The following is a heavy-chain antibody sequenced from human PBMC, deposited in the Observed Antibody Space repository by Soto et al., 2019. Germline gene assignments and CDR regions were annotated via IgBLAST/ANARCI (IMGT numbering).Heavy chain of an antibody. V-gene: IGHV3-33*01. CDR3: ARDLGAYGVSAFDM. D-gene: IGHD4-17*01. J-gene: IGHJ3*02. CDR1: GFSFSDHG. Sequence: QVQLVETGGGVVQPGRSLRLSCAASGFSFSDHGMHWVRQAPVKGLEWVAVIWHDGRNKYYADSVRGRFTVSRDNSETTLYLQMNRLRAEDTAVYYCARDLGAYGVSAFDMWGQGTRVTVSS. CDR2: IWHDGRNK.